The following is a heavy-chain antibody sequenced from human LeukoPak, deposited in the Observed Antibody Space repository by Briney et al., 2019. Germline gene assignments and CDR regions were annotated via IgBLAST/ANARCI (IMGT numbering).Heavy chain of an antibody. J-gene: IGHJ4*02. Sequence: ASVKVSCKASGYTFTGYYMHWVRQAPGQGLEWMGWINPNSGGTNYAQKFQGRVTMTRDTSTSTVYMDLSSLRSEDTAVYYCHVTITAATDYWGQGTLVTVSS. V-gene: IGHV1-2*02. CDR3: HVTITAATDY. D-gene: IGHD2-15*01. CDR2: INPNSGGT. CDR1: GYTFTGYY.